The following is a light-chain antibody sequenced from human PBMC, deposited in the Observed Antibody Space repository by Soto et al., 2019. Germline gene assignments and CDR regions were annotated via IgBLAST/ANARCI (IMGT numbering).Light chain of an antibody. Sequence: ETMMTQSPDTLSVSLGERATLSCRASQSVSSYLAWYQQKPGQAPRLLIYGASSRATGIPARFSGGGSGTEFTLTISSLQSEDFAVYYCQQYHIWPPWTFGQGTKVDIK. CDR2: GAS. J-gene: IGKJ1*01. V-gene: IGKV3D-15*01. CDR3: QQYHIWPPWT. CDR1: QSVSSY.